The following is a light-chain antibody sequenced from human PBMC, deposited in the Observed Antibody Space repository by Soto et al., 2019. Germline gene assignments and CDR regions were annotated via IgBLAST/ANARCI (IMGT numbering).Light chain of an antibody. CDR1: SSNIGAGYD. V-gene: IGLV1-40*01. Sequence: QLVLTQPPSVSGAPGQRVTISCTGSSSNIGAGYDVHWYQQLPGTAPKLLIYGNNNRPSGVSDRFSGSKSGTSASLAITGLQAEDEADYYCQSYDSTLSAYVFGSGTKLTVL. CDR2: GNN. J-gene: IGLJ1*01. CDR3: QSYDSTLSAYV.